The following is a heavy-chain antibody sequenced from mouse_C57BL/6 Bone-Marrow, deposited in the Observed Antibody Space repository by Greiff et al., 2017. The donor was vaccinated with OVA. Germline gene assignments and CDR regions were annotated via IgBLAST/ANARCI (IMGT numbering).Heavy chain of an antibody. CDR2: IYPGSGST. D-gene: IGHD3-2*02. Sequence: VQLQQPGAELVKPGASVKMSCKASGYTFTSYWITWVKQRPGQGLEWIGDIYPGSGSTNYNEKFKSKATLTVDTSSSTAYMQLSSLTSEDSAVYYCARERTAQALYYAMDYWGQGASVTVSS. CDR1: GYTFTSYW. CDR3: ARERTAQALYYAMDY. J-gene: IGHJ4*01. V-gene: IGHV1-55*01.